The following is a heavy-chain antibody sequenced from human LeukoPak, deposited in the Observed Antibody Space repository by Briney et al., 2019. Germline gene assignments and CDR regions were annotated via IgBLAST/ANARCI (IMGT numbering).Heavy chain of an antibody. CDR2: IKQDGSET. CDR3: ARGHDVVVTATDYFDY. D-gene: IGHD2-21*02. V-gene: IGHV3-7*01. J-gene: IGHJ4*02. CDR1: GFIFSTYW. Sequence: GGSLRLSCAASGFIFSTYWMSWVRQAPGKGLECVANIKQDGSETHYVDSVKGRFTISRDNSKNTLYLQMNSLRAEDTAVYYCARGHDVVVTATDYFDYWGQGTLVTVSS.